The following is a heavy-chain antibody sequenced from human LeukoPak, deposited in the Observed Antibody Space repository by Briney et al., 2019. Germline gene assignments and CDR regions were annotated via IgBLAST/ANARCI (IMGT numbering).Heavy chain of an antibody. D-gene: IGHD6-13*01. CDR2: IRYDGSNK. J-gene: IGHJ4*02. CDR3: ARGWLRAAAGTGLDY. CDR1: GFTFSSYG. Sequence: GGSLRLSCAASGFTFSSYGMHWVRQAPGKGLEWVAFIRYDGSNKYYADSVKGRFTISRDNAKNSLYLQMNSLRAEDTAVYYCARGWLRAAAGTGLDYWGQGTLVTVSS. V-gene: IGHV3-30*02.